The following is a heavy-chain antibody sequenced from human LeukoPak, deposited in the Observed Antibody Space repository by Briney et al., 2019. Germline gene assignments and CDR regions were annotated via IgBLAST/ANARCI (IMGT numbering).Heavy chain of an antibody. D-gene: IGHD3-22*01. CDR3: ARSTYHYDSSGYYYYLDY. J-gene: IGHJ4*02. CDR2: IYYSGST. CDR1: DGSFSRSGYY. Sequence: PSETLSLTCTVSDGSFSRSGYYWSWNRQHPGKGLEWIGNIYYSGSTNYNPSLKSRITISVDTSKNQFSLKLNSVTAADTAVYYCARSTYHYDSSGYYYYLDYWGQGTLVTVSS. V-gene: IGHV4-31*03.